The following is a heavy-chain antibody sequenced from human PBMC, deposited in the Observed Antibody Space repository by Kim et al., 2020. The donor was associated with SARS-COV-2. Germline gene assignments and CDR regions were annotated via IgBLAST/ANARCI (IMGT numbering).Heavy chain of an antibody. D-gene: IGHD5-18*01. J-gene: IGHJ4*02. CDR1: GGSFSGYY. V-gene: IGHV4-34*01. CDR2: INHSGST. CDR3: AREVTRPTPYGY. Sequence: SETLSLTCAVYGGSFSGYYWSWIRQPPGKGLEWIGEINHSGSTNYNPSLKSRVTISVDTSKNQFSLKLSSVTAADTAVYYCAREVTRPTPYGYWGQGTLV.